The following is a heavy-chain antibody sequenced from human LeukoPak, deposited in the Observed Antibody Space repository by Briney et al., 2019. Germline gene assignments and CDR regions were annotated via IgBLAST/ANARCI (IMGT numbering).Heavy chain of an antibody. D-gene: IGHD3-3*01. V-gene: IGHV4-34*01. CDR1: GGSFSGYY. CDR3: ARARKDFTIFGVVTVYYFDY. J-gene: IGHJ4*02. Sequence: SETLSLTCAVYGGSFSGYYWSWIRQPPGKGLEWIGEINHSGSTNYNPSLKSRVTISVDTSKNQFSLKLSSVTAADTAVYYCARARKDFTIFGVVTVYYFDYWGQGTLVTVSS. CDR2: INHSGST.